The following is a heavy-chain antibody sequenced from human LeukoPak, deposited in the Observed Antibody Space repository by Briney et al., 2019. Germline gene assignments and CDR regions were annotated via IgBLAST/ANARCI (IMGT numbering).Heavy chain of an antibody. V-gene: IGHV4-34*01. CDR3: AYYYDSSGYYVF. CDR1: GGSFSGYY. Sequence: SETLSLTCAVYGGSFSGYYWSWIRQPPGKGLEWIGEINHSGSTNYNPSLKSRVTISVDTSKNQFSLKLSSVTAADTAVYYCAYYYDSSGYYVFWGQGTLVTVSS. D-gene: IGHD3-22*01. J-gene: IGHJ4*02. CDR2: INHSGST.